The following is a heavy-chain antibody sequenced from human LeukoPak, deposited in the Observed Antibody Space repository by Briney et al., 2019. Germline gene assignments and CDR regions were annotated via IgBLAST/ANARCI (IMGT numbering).Heavy chain of an antibody. Sequence: GGSLRLSCAASGFTFSGSAMHWVRQASGKGLVWVGRIRSKANSNATAYDASVKGRYTISRDDSKNTAYLQMNSLKTEDTAVYYCIYDRLDAFDIWGQGTMVTVSS. D-gene: IGHD3-22*01. J-gene: IGHJ3*02. CDR2: IRSKANSNAT. CDR1: GFTFSGSA. CDR3: IYDRLDAFDI. V-gene: IGHV3-73*01.